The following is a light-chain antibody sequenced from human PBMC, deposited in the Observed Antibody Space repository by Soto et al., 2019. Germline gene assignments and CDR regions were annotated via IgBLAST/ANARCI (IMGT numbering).Light chain of an antibody. CDR1: HDIGNY. Sequence: DIQMTQSPSSLSASVGDRVTITCLASHDIGNYLNWYQQKPGKAPKLLIHDATSLESGVPSRFSGSGSGTEFTLTISSLQPDDFATYYCQQYSSYWTFAQGTKVDIK. J-gene: IGKJ1*01. CDR2: DAT. V-gene: IGKV1-5*01. CDR3: QQYSSYWT.